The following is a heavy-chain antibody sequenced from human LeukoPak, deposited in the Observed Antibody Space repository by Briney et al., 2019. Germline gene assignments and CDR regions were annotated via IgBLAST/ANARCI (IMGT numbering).Heavy chain of an antibody. CDR1: GDSISNSAYY. CDR2: IHYSGRT. CDR3: ARHPSYYYGSGSPDY. J-gene: IGHJ4*02. D-gene: IGHD3-10*01. Sequence: PSETLSLTCTVSGDSISNSAYYWGWLRQPPGKGLDWIGSIHYSGRTYYNPSLNSRVTISVDTPKNQFSLKLTSVTATDTAVYFCARHPSYYYGSGSPDYWGRGTLVTVSS. V-gene: IGHV4-39*01.